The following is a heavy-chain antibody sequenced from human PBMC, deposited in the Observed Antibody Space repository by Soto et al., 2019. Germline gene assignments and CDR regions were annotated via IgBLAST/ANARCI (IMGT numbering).Heavy chain of an antibody. V-gene: IGHV3-33*01. D-gene: IGHD1-20*01. Sequence: SQIHSWRAAEGKFISSGRRWVRQDPGKGLEWVAVIWYDGSNKYYADSVKGRFTISRDNSKNTLYLQMNSPRAEDTAVYYCARDPLTGYYYYGLDGWGQGTTVT. CDR3: ARDPLTGYYYYGLDG. CDR2: IWYDGSNK. J-gene: IGHJ6*01. CDR1: EGKFISSG.